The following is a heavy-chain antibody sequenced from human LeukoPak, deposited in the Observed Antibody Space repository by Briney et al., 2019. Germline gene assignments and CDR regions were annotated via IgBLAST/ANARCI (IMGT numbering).Heavy chain of an antibody. J-gene: IGHJ4*02. CDR3: ARRINSDSGYYFDH. V-gene: IGHV4-4*02. Sequence: PSGTLSLTCGVSGDSITSTNWWAWVRQSPGKGLQWFGDIYHNGNNKCDRSLKSRVTMSVDKAKNQFSLNLTSVTAADTAIYFCARRINSDSGYYFDHWGQGALVTVSS. CDR1: GDSITSTNW. D-gene: IGHD2-15*01. CDR2: IYHNGNN.